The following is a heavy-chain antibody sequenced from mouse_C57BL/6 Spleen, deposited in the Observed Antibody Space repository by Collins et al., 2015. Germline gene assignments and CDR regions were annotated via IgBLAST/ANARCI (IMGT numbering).Heavy chain of an antibody. CDR3: ARRQDGYPYAMDY. Sequence: EVQLQQSGPELVKPGASVKISCKASGYSFTGYYMNWVKQSPEKSLEWIGEINPSTGGTTYNQKFKAKATLTVDKSSSTAYMQLKSLTSEDSAVYYCARRQDGYPYAMDYWGQGTSVTVSS. V-gene: IGHV1-42*01. CDR1: GYSFTGYY. CDR2: INPSTGGT. D-gene: IGHD2-3*01. J-gene: IGHJ4*01.